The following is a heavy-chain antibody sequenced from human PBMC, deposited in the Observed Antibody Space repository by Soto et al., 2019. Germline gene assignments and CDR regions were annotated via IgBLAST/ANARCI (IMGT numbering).Heavy chain of an antibody. CDR2: IYYSGST. D-gene: IGHD3-16*02. CDR1: GGSISSGGYY. CDR3: AIDSREEATLSPQY. Sequence: QVQLQESGPGLVKPSQTLSLTCTVSGGSISSGGYYWSWIRQHPGKGLEWIGYIYYSGSTYYNPSLKSRVTLSVDTSKNQFSLKLSSVTAADTAVYYCAIDSREEATLSPQYWGQGTLVTVSS. V-gene: IGHV4-31*03. J-gene: IGHJ4*02.